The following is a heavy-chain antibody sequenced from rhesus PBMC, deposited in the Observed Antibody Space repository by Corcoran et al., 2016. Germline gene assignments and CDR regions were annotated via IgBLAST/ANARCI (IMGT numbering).Heavy chain of an antibody. J-gene: IGHJ5-1*01. CDR2: ISGRGVSH. D-gene: IGHD6S26*01. V-gene: IGHV4-173*01. CDR1: GGSIIRNW. CDR3: ARDRGYSSGWSGRFDV. Sequence: QLQLQESAHVLVQPSETLSLTCAVSGGSIIRNWWRWIRQPPGKGLEWIGRISGRGVSHSYNPSLKSRVTISTDTSKNQLSLKLISVTAADTAVYYCARDRGYSSGWSGRFDVWGPGVLVTVSS.